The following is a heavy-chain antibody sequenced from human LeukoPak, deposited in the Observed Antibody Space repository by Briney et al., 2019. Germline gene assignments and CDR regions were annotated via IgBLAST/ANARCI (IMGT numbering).Heavy chain of an antibody. CDR1: TYSISSAYY. V-gene: IGHV4-38-2*02. CDR2: IYHSGST. Sequence: SETLSLTCSVSTYSISSAYYWGWIRQPPGKGLQWIGSIYHSGSTSYNPSLKSRVTISVDTSKNQFSLKLSSVTAADTAVYYCARRRITMVRGVKNWFDPWGQGTLVTVSS. D-gene: IGHD3-10*01. CDR3: ARRRITMVRGVKNWFDP. J-gene: IGHJ5*02.